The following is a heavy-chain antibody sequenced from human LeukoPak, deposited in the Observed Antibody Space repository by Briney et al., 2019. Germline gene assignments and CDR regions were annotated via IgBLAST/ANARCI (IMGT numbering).Heavy chain of an antibody. CDR3: ASDSYSPEYFQH. CDR1: GFTFSSYS. V-gene: IGHV3-21*01. D-gene: IGHD2-15*01. J-gene: IGHJ1*01. Sequence: GGSLRLSCAASGFTFSSYSMNWVRQAPGKGLEWVTSISSSSSYIYYADSVKGRFTISRDNAKNSLYLQMNSLRAEDTAVYYCASDSYSPEYFQHWGQGTLVTVSS. CDR2: ISSSSSYI.